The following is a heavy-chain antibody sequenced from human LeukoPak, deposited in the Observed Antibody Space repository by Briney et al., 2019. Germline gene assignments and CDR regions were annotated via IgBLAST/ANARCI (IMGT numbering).Heavy chain of an antibody. CDR1: DGSISTYY. CDR3: AREVRGYSYGYFDY. D-gene: IGHD5-18*01. CDR2: IHNSGST. V-gene: IGHV4-59*01. Sequence: PSETLSLTCTVSDGSISTYYWSWIRQSPGKGLEWIGYIHNSGSTNYNPSLKSRVTISVGTSKNQFSLKLSSVTAADTAVYYCAREVRGYSYGYFDYWGQGTLVTVSS. J-gene: IGHJ4*02.